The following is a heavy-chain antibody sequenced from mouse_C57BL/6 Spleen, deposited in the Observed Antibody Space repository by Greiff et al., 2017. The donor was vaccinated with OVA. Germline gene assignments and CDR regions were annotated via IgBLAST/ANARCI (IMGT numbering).Heavy chain of an antibody. CDR1: GYTFTSYG. V-gene: IGHV1-81*01. CDR2: IYPRSGNT. Sequence: QVQLQQSGAELARPGAPVKLSCKASGYTFTSYGISWVKQRTGQGLEWIGEIYPRSGNTYYNEKFKGKATLTADKSSSTAYMELRSLTSEDSAVYFCARPLYGNYEAMDYWGQGTSVTVSS. D-gene: IGHD2-1*01. CDR3: ARPLYGNYEAMDY. J-gene: IGHJ4*01.